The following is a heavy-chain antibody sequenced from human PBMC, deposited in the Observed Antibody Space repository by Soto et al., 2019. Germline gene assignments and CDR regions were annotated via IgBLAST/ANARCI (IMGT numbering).Heavy chain of an antibody. V-gene: IGHV4-61*01. CDR3: ARDRAAAIGYYYYYGMDV. J-gene: IGHJ6*02. CDR2: IYYSGST. Sequence: SETLSLTCTVSGASVNSGNYYWSWIRQPPGKGLEWIGYIYYSGSTNYNPSLKSRVTISLDTSKNQFSLNLSSVTAADTAVYFCARDRAAAIGYYYYYGMDVWGQGTTVTVSS. D-gene: IGHD2-2*01. CDR1: GASVNSGNYY.